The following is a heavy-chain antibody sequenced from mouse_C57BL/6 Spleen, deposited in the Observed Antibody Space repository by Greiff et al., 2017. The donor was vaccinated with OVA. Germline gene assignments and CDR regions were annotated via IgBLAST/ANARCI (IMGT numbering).Heavy chain of an antibody. CDR2: INPNNGGT. CDR3: ARQDIYYDYEGWFAY. Sequence: VQLQQSGPELVKPGASVKIPCKASGYTFTDYNMDWVKQSHGKSLEWIGDINPNNGGTIYNQKFKGKTTLTVDKSSSTAYMELRSLTSEDTAVYYCARQDIYYDYEGWFAYWGQGTLVTVSA. CDR1: GYTFTDYN. D-gene: IGHD2-4*01. V-gene: IGHV1-18*01. J-gene: IGHJ3*01.